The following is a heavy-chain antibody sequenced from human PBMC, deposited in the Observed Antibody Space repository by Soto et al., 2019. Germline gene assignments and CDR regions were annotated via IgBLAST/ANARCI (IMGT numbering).Heavy chain of an antibody. CDR2: IYYSGST. V-gene: IGHV4-61*01. CDR3: ARLGGSYAVPHFDY. D-gene: IGHD1-26*01. J-gene: IGHJ4*02. CDR1: GGSVSSGTFY. Sequence: SETLSLTCTVSGGSVSSGTFYWSWVRQPPGKGLEWIGYIYYSGSTNYNPSLKSRVTILVDTSKNQFSLKLSSVTAADTAVYYCARLGGSYAVPHFDYWGQGTLVTVSS.